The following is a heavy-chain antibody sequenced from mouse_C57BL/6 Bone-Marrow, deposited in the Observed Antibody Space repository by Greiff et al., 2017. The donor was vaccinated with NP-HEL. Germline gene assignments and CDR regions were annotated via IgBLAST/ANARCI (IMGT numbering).Heavy chain of an antibody. CDR3: ARQTPYYSNLYAMDY. CDR1: GFTFSSYG. D-gene: IGHD2-5*01. CDR2: ISSGGSYT. J-gene: IGHJ4*01. V-gene: IGHV5-6*01. Sequence: EVKLMESGGDLVKPGGSLKLSCAASGFTFSSYGMSWVRQTPDKRLEWVATISSGGSYTYYPDSVKGRFTISRDNAKNTLYLQMSSLKSEDTAMYYCARQTPYYSNLYAMDYWGQGTSVTVSS.